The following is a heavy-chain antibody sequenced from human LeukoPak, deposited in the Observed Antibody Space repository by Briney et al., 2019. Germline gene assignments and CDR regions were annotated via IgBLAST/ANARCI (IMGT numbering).Heavy chain of an antibody. V-gene: IGHV1-2*04. CDR3: ASGHGSVHDAFDI. Sequence: ASVKVSCTASGYTFTVYYMHWMRQAPRQGLEWMGWINPNSGGTNYAQKSQGWVTMTRDTSISTAYMELSRLRSDDTAVYYCASGHGSVHDAFDIWGQGTMVTVSS. D-gene: IGHD3-10*01. CDR1: GYTFTVYY. J-gene: IGHJ3*02. CDR2: INPNSGGT.